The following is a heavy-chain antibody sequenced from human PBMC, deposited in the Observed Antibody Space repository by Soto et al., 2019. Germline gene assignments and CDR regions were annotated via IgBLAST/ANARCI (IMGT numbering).Heavy chain of an antibody. J-gene: IGHJ3*01. CDR2: ISDSGDRT. Sequence: EVQLMESGGGLVQPGGSLRLSCASSGFTLSMSAVNWVRQAPGKGLEWVSYISDSGDRTYYADSVKGRFTISRDRSKNTVSLHMDSLRAEDTAVYYCANDRGIIVKAGDAFDVWGQGTKVTVSS. CDR3: ANDRGIIVKAGDAFDV. CDR1: GFTLSMSA. V-gene: IGHV3-23*01. D-gene: IGHD3-16*02.